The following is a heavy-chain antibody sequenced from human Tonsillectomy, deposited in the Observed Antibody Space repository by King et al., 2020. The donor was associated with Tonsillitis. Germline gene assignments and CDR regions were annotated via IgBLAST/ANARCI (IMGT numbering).Heavy chain of an antibody. D-gene: IGHD7-27*01. CDR1: GYTLSELS. Sequence: QLVQSGAEVKRPGTSVKVSCKVSGYTLSELSIHWVRQAPGTGLEWMGGFDHEEGTTIYAQKFQGRVTMTEDTSTDTAYMEVGSLRSEDTAVYYCGTGMGTYWGQGTLVTVSS. J-gene: IGHJ4*02. CDR2: FDHEEGTT. V-gene: IGHV1-24*01. CDR3: GTGMGTY.